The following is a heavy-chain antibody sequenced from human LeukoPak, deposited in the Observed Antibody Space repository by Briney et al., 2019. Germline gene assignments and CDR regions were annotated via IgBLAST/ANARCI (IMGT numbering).Heavy chain of an antibody. D-gene: IGHD1-26*01. Sequence: PGGSLRLSCAASGFTFSTYWMTWVRQAPGKGLEWVASISSDGSGKYYMDSVKGRFTICRDNAKNSLFLQMNSLRAEDTAVHYCGRVRPGDADYWGQGTLVTVSS. V-gene: IGHV3-7*01. J-gene: IGHJ4*02. CDR3: GRVRPGDADY. CDR1: GFTFSTYW. CDR2: ISSDGSGK.